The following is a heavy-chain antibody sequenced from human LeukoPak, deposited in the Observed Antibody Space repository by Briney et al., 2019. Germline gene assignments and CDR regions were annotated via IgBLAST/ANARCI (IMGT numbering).Heavy chain of an antibody. Sequence: GGSLRLSCASSGFTFSGYAMHWVRQAPGKGLEWVAVILHDGSNKDYADSVKGRFTISRDNSKNTLYLQMNSLRAEDTAMYYCATGDYWGQGTLVTVSS. CDR1: GFTFSGYA. CDR3: ATGDY. V-gene: IGHV3-30*04. J-gene: IGHJ4*02. D-gene: IGHD3-10*01. CDR2: ILHDGSNK.